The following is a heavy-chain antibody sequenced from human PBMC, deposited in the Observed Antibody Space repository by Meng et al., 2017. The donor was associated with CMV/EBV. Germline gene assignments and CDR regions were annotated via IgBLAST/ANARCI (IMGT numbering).Heavy chain of an antibody. D-gene: IGHD3-10*01. Sequence: HRQRQGSGPGLVKPSETLSLTCTVSGGSISSSSYYWGWIRQPPGKGLEWIGSIYYSGSTYCNPSLKSRVTISVDTSKNQFSLKLSSVTAADTAVYYCASLAGDYWGQGTLVTVSS. CDR2: IYYSGST. CDR1: GGSISSSSYY. J-gene: IGHJ4*02. V-gene: IGHV4-39*07. CDR3: ASLAGDY.